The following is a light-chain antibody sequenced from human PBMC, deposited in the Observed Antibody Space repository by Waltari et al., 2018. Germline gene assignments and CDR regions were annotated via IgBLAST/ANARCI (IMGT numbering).Light chain of an antibody. CDR1: QSLLYSSDKRNY. CDR2: WAS. V-gene: IGKV4-1*01. Sequence: DIVMTQSPDSLAVSLGERATINCKSSQSLLYSSDKRNYLAWYQQQPGQPPKLLIYWASTRESGVPDRFSGSGSGTDFTLTISSLQAEDVAVYYCQHYYSTPITFGQGTRLEIK. J-gene: IGKJ5*01. CDR3: QHYYSTPIT.